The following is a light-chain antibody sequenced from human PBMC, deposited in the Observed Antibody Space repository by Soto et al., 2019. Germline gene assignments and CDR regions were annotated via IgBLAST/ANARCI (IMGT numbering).Light chain of an antibody. CDR2: AAS. CDR1: QGIIDY. CDR3: QKYNTAPQT. Sequence: DIQMTQSPSSLSASIGDRVTITCRASQGIIDYVAWFQQKPGKAPKLLIYAASTLHSGVPSRFSGSGAGTDFPLTINSLQPEDGATYYCQKYNTAPQTFGQGTKVEI. V-gene: IGKV1-27*01. J-gene: IGKJ1*01.